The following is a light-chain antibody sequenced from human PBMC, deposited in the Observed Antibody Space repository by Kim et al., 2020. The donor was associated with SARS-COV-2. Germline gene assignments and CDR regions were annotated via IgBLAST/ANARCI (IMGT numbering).Light chain of an antibody. CDR2: GTS. V-gene: IGKV3-15*01. CDR3: QQYNSRPPYT. J-gene: IGKJ2*01. Sequence: EIVMTQSPATLSVSPGDRVTLSCRASQTVSRNLACYQQKPGQAPRLLIYGTSARATGIPARFSGTGSGTEFTLTISSLQSEDFAVYYCQQYNSRPPYTFGQGTKLEI. CDR1: QTVSRN.